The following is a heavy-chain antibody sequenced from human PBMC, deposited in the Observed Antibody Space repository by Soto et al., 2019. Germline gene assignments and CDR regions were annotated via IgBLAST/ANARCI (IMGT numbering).Heavy chain of an antibody. V-gene: IGHV3-21*01. CDR2: ISSSSSYI. CDR3: ARVRVPAAHDAFDI. D-gene: IGHD2-2*01. Sequence: SGGSLRLSCAASGFTFSSYSMNWVRQAPGKGLEWVSSISSSSSYIYYADSVKGRFTISRDNAKNSLYLQMNSLRAEDTAVYYCARVRVPAAHDAFDIWGPGTMVTVSS. J-gene: IGHJ3*02. CDR1: GFTFSSYS.